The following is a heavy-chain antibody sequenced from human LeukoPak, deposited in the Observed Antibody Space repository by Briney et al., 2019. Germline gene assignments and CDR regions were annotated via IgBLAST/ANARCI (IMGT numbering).Heavy chain of an antibody. CDR3: ARRRYCSSTSCQRSAYYFDY. V-gene: IGHV4-34*01. Sequence: SRVTISVDTSKNQFSLKLSSVTAADTAVYYCARRRYCSSTSCQRSAYYFDYWGQGTLVTVSS. D-gene: IGHD2-2*01. J-gene: IGHJ4*02.